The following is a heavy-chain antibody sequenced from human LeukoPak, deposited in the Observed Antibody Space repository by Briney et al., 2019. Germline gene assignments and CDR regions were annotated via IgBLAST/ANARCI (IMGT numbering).Heavy chain of an antibody. CDR3: ARVRVIDWGSSYFDY. CDR1: GGSISSSSYY. V-gene: IGHV4-39*07. D-gene: IGHD3-9*01. J-gene: IGHJ4*02. CDR2: IYYSGST. Sequence: SETLSLTCIVSGGSISSSSYYWGWIRQPPGKGLEWIGSIYYSGSTYYNPSLKSRVTISVDRSKNQFSLKLTSVTAADTAVYFCARVRVIDWGSSYFDYWGQGNLVTVSS.